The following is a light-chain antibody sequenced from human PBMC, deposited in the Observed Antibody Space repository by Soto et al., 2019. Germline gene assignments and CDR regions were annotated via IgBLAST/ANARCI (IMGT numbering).Light chain of an antibody. Sequence: QSVLTQPRSVSGSPGQSFAISCTGTSSDVGGSTYVSWYQQNPGKAPKLMIYDVSIRPSGVPDRFSGSKSGNTASLTISGLQAEDEADYYCCSYAGSYTLGVFGTGTKVTVL. CDR3: CSYAGSYTLGV. J-gene: IGLJ1*01. CDR2: DVS. V-gene: IGLV2-11*01. CDR1: SSDVGGSTY.